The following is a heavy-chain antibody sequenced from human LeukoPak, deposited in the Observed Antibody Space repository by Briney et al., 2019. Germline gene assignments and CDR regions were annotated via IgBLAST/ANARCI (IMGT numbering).Heavy chain of an antibody. CDR1: GFSVTYNC. CDR2: IYVGGGT. V-gene: IGHV3-66*01. CDR3: AKGKAAAAGEHFDS. D-gene: IGHD6-13*01. J-gene: IGHJ4*02. Sequence: GGSLRLSCAASGFSVTYNCMIWVRQAPGKGLEWVSGIYVGGGTRYADSVKGRVTISTDGSKNTLYLQMNILRAEDTAVYYCAKGKAAAAGEHFDSWGQGTLVTVSS.